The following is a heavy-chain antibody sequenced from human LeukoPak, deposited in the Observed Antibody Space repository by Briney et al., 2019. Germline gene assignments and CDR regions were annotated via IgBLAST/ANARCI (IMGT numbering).Heavy chain of an antibody. CDR3: ARAGGYYGSGSSLDFDY. D-gene: IGHD3-10*01. Sequence: ASVKVSCKASGYTFTSYDINWVRQATGQGLEWMGWMNPNSGNTGYAQKFQGRVTMTRNTSISTAYMELSSLRSEDTAVYYCARAGGYYGSGSSLDFDYWSQGTLVTVSS. V-gene: IGHV1-8*01. CDR2: MNPNSGNT. J-gene: IGHJ4*02. CDR1: GYTFTSYD.